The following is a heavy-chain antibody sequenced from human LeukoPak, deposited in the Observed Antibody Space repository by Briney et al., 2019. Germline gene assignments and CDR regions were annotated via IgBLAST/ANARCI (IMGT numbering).Heavy chain of an antibody. V-gene: IGHV1-8*01. CDR2: INPDTGNS. D-gene: IGHD3-22*01. Sequence: GASVKVSCKGSGYTFSSYDINWVRQATGQGLEWMGWINPDTGNSGYAQKFQGRVTMTRDTSISTAYMELSSLRSEDTAVYYCARLSQTPAYYDTSVYYYLGYWGQGTLVTVSS. J-gene: IGHJ4*02. CDR1: GYTFSSYD. CDR3: ARLSQTPAYYDTSVYYYLGY.